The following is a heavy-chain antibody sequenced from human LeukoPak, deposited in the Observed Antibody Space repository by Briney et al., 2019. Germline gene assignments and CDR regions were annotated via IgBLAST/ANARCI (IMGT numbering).Heavy chain of an antibody. V-gene: IGHV1-69*13. CDR3: ASHSGSYYFAFDI. CDR2: IIPIFGTA. Sequence: SVKVSCKASGGTFSSYAISWVRQAPGQGLEWMGGIIPIFGTANYAQKFQGRVTITADESTSTAYMELSSLRSEDTAVYYCASHSGSYYFAFDIWGQGTTVTVSS. J-gene: IGHJ3*02. D-gene: IGHD1-26*01. CDR1: GGTFSSYA.